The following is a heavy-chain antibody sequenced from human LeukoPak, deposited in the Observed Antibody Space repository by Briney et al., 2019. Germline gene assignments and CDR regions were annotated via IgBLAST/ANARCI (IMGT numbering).Heavy chain of an antibody. Sequence: ASVKVSCKASGYTFTSYGISWVRQAPGQGLEWMGWISAYNGNTNYAQKLQGRVTMTTDTSTSTAYMELRSLRSDDTAVYYCARDEKKYCSGGSCPAYFDYWGQGTLVTVSS. J-gene: IGHJ4*02. D-gene: IGHD2-15*01. CDR3: ARDEKKYCSGGSCPAYFDY. CDR2: ISAYNGNT. CDR1: GYTFTSYG. V-gene: IGHV1-18*01.